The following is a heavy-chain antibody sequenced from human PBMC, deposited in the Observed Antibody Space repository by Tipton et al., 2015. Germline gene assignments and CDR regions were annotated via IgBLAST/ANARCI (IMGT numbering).Heavy chain of an antibody. CDR2: INPRGGTI. CDR1: GYTFITYN. D-gene: IGHD1-26*01. CDR3: VRGGAVSGQRTPFDY. Sequence: QLVQSGAEVKKPGASVRVSCKASGYTFITYNMHWVRQAPGQGLEWMGFINPRGGTITNTQSFQGRVTLIRDTSTSTVYMELTSLRSEDTAMYYCVRGGAVSGQRTPFDYWGQGTLVTVSS. J-gene: IGHJ4*02. V-gene: IGHV1-46*03.